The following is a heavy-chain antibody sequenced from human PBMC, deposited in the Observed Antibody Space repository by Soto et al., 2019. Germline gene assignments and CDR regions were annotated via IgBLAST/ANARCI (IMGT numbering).Heavy chain of an antibody. J-gene: IGHJ5*02. CDR3: ARHYSSGSRNWFDP. Sequence: RQPPGKGLEWIGSIYYSGSTYYNPSLRSRVTISVDTSKNQFSLKLSSVTAADTAVFYCARHYSSGSRNWFDPWGQGTLVTVSS. V-gene: IGHV4-39*01. CDR2: IYYSGST. D-gene: IGHD6-19*01.